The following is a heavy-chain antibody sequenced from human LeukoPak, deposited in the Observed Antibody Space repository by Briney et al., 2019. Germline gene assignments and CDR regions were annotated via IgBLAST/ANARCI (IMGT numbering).Heavy chain of an antibody. Sequence: GGSLRLSCAASGFTVSSNYMSWVRQAPGKGLEWVSHISSSSSTIYYADSVEGRFTISRDNAKNSLYLQMNSLRAEDTAVYYCARDPGWRLEGYFDYWGQGTLVTVSS. CDR2: ISSSSSTI. CDR1: GFTVSSNY. J-gene: IGHJ4*02. V-gene: IGHV3-48*04. CDR3: ARDPGWRLEGYFDY. D-gene: IGHD1-1*01.